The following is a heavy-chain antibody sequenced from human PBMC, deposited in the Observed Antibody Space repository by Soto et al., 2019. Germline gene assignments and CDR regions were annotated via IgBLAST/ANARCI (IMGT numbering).Heavy chain of an antibody. D-gene: IGHD2-15*01. CDR1: GYTFTGYY. V-gene: IGHV1-2*04. Sequence: GASVKVSCKASGYTFTGYYMHWVRQAPGQGLEWMGWINPNSGGTNYAQKFQGWVTMTRDTSISTAYMELSRLRSDDTAVYYCARDYDCSGGSCSGSGMDVWGQGTTVTVSS. J-gene: IGHJ6*02. CDR3: ARDYDCSGGSCSGSGMDV. CDR2: INPNSGGT.